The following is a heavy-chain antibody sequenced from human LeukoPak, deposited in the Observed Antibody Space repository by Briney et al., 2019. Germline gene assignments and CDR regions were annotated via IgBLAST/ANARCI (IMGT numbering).Heavy chain of an antibody. CDR3: ARFHSGPSGWYVLWYFDL. V-gene: IGHV4-4*09. J-gene: IGHJ2*01. CDR2: IYNSENT. CDR1: GGSVSSYY. Sequence: SETLSLTCTVSGGSVSSYYWSWIRQPPGKGLEWIGYIYNSENTKYNSSLESRVTISVDTPKNQFFLKLSSVTAADTAVYYCARFHSGPSGWYVLWYFDLWGRGTLVTVSS. D-gene: IGHD6-19*01.